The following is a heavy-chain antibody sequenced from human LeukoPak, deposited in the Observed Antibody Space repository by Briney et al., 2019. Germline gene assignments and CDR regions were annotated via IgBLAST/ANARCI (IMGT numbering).Heavy chain of an antibody. CDR1: GFTFSSYS. CDR3: VRSMATITFSFDY. CDR2: ISSSSSYI. J-gene: IGHJ4*02. V-gene: IGHV3-21*01. Sequence: GGSLRLSCAASGFTFSSYSMNWVGQAPGKGLEWVLSISSSSSYIYYADSVKGRFTISRDNAKNSLYLQMNSLRAEDTAVYYCVRSMATITFSFDYWGQGTLVTVSS. D-gene: IGHD5-24*01.